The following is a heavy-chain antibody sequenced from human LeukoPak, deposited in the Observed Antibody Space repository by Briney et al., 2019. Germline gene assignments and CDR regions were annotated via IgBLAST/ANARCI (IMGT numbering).Heavy chain of an antibody. CDR1: GFTFSTYA. D-gene: IGHD6-13*01. CDR2: ISSTSNYI. Sequence: PGGSLRLSCAASGFTFSTYAISWVRQAPGKGLEWVSCISSTSNYIFYADSVRGRFTISRDNAKNSLYLQMDSLRAEDTAVYYCARDVAAGGDYWGQGTLVTVSS. J-gene: IGHJ4*02. V-gene: IGHV3-21*01. CDR3: ARDVAAGGDY.